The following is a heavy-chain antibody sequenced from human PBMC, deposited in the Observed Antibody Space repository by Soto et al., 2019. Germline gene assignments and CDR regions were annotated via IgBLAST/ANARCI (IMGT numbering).Heavy chain of an antibody. J-gene: IGHJ5*02. V-gene: IGHV1-3*01. D-gene: IGHD1-7*01. CDR3: ARELPRRTINWNYRSPNWFDP. CDR1: GYTFTSYA. CDR2: INAGNGNT. Sequence: ASVKVSCKASGYTFTSYAMHWVRQAPGQRLEWMGWINAGNGNTKYSQKFQGRVTITRDTSASTAYMELSSLRSEDTAVYYCARELPRRTINWNYRSPNWFDPWGQGTLVTVSS.